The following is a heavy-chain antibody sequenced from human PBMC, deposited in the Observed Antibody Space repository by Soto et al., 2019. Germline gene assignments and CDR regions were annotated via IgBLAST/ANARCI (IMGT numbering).Heavy chain of an antibody. CDR3: AKEPSDFWSGYYAGAYYYYMDV. V-gene: IGHV3-23*01. Sequence: EVQLLESGGGLVQPGGSLRLSCAASGFTFSSYAMSWVRQAPGKGLEWVSAISGSGGSTYYADSVKGRFTISRDNSKNTLYLQMNSLRAEDTAVYYCAKEPSDFWSGYYAGAYYYYMDVWGKGTTVTVSS. CDR2: ISGSGGST. J-gene: IGHJ6*03. CDR1: GFTFSSYA. D-gene: IGHD3-3*01.